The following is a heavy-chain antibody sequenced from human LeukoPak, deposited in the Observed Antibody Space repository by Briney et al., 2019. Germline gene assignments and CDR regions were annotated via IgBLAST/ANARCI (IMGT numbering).Heavy chain of an antibody. Sequence: GGSLRLSCAASGFTFRSYGMSWVRQAPGKGLEWVSAISGSGGSTYYADSVKGRFTISRDNSKNTLYLQVNSLRAEDTAVYYCAKAPLTRFDYWGQGTLVTVSS. D-gene: IGHD4/OR15-4a*01. CDR1: GFTFRSYG. CDR3: AKAPLTRFDY. CDR2: ISGSGGST. V-gene: IGHV3-23*01. J-gene: IGHJ4*02.